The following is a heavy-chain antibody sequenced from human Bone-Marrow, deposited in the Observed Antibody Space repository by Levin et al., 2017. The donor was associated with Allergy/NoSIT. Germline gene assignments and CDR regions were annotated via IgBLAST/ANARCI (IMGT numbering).Heavy chain of an antibody. CDR1: GYTFTGYY. CDR2: INPNRGGT. D-gene: IGHD4-23*01. CDR3: VRDDYGGNSVSAPP. J-gene: IGHJ5*02. V-gene: IGHV1-2*02. Sequence: VASVKVSCKASGYTFTGYYIHWVRQAPGRGLEWMGWINPNRGGTNYAESFQGRVTMTRDTSISTAYLEVSSLRYDDTAVYYCVRDDYGGNSVSAPPWGQGTLVTVSS.